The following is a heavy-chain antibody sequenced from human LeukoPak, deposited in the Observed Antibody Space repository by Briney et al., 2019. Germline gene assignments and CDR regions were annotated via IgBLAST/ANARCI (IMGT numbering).Heavy chain of an antibody. Sequence: PGGSLRLSCAASGFTFNDYYMSWIRQAPGKGLEWVSYISSSGSTKYYADSVKGRFTISRDNSKNTLYLQMNSLRAEDTAVYYCAKEGLGYSSYWGQGTLVTVSS. CDR1: GFTFNDYY. CDR3: AKEGLGYSSY. J-gene: IGHJ4*02. V-gene: IGHV3-11*04. CDR2: ISSSGSTK. D-gene: IGHD6-19*01.